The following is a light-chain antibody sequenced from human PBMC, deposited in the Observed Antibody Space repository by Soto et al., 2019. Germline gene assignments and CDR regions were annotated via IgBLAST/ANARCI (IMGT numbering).Light chain of an antibody. Sequence: DIQMTQSPSTLSASVGDRVTITCRASESIGRRLAWFQQKPGKAPKLLINDASTLQSGVPSRFSGSGFGTDFSLTISRLEPDDFATYHCQQYVTNLYTFGQGTKLEI. J-gene: IGKJ2*01. CDR3: QQYVTNLYT. V-gene: IGKV1-5*01. CDR2: DAS. CDR1: ESIGRR.